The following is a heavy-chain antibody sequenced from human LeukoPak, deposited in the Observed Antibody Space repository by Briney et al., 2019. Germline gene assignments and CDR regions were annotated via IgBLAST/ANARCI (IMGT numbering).Heavy chain of an antibody. CDR3: ARGVDSSGWYPNYYYYMDV. V-gene: IGHV4-4*07. J-gene: IGHJ6*03. Sequence: PSETLSLTCTVSGGSISSYYWSWIRQPAGKGLEWIGRIYTSGSTNYNPSLKSRVTISVDTSKNQFSLKLSSVTAADTAVYYCARGVDSSGWYPNYYYYMDVWGKGTTVTISS. D-gene: IGHD6-19*01. CDR2: IYTSGST. CDR1: GGSISSYY.